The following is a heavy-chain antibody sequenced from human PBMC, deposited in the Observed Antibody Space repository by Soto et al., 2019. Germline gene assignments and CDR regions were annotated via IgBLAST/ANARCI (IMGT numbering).Heavy chain of an antibody. CDR2: IYSGGST. J-gene: IGHJ4*02. CDR3: ARDRARYSSGWIDY. CDR1: GFTVSSNY. D-gene: IGHD6-19*01. Sequence: EVQLVESGGGLVQPGGSLRLSCAASGFTVSSNYMSWVRQAPGKGLEWVSVIYSGGSTYYADSVKGRFTISRDNAKNTLYLQMNSLRAEDTAVYYCARDRARYSSGWIDYWGQGTLVTVSS. V-gene: IGHV3-66*01.